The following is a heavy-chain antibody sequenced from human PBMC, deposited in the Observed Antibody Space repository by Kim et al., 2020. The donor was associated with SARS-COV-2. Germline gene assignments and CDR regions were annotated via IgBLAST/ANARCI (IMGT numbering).Heavy chain of an antibody. D-gene: IGHD2-15*01. V-gene: IGHV1-69*01. CDR3: ARYLGVVVVAAKGGYFDY. J-gene: IGHJ4*02. Sequence: QGRVTITADESTSTAYMELSSLRSEDTAVYYCARYLGVVVVAAKGGYFDYWGQGTLVTVSS.